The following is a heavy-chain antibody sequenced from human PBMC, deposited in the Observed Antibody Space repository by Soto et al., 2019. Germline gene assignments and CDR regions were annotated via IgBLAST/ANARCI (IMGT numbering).Heavy chain of an antibody. CDR2: LWYDGSGE. Sequence: QVHLVESGGGVVQPGGSLRLSCAGSGFTFSDYGMHWVRQAPGKGLEWVAVLWYDGSGEYYTDSVRGRFTISRVNSKNTLYLQMNNLRDEDTGVYYCARDSVRFLEYFSKDYFDYWVQGTRVTVSS. J-gene: IGHJ4*02. V-gene: IGHV3-33*08. CDR1: GFTFSDYG. D-gene: IGHD3-3*01. CDR3: ARDSVRFLEYFSKDYFDY.